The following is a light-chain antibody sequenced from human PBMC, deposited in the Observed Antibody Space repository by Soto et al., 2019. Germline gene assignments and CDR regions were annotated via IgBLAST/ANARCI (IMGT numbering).Light chain of an antibody. CDR2: KNN. J-gene: IGLJ1*01. CDR1: SSNIGSNN. V-gene: IGLV1-44*01. CDR3: ATWDDSLRRYV. Sequence: QSVLTQPPSASGTPGQRVTMSCSGSSSNIGSNNVASYQQLPGTAPKPLINKNNRRPSGVPDRFSGSKSGSSASLAISGLQAEDEADYYCATWDDSLRRYVFGTGTKVTVL.